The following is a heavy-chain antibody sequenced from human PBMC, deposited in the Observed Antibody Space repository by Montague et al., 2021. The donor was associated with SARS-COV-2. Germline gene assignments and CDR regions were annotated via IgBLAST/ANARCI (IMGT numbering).Heavy chain of an antibody. J-gene: IGHJ4*02. D-gene: IGHD1-26*01. CDR2: ISGNGDPDTT. CDR1: GFTFRNYA. V-gene: IGHV3-23*01. CDR3: AKLSGGSYLHYFEY. Sequence: SLSLSTSGFTFRNYAMTWVRQAPGKGLEWVSTISGNGDPDTTYYADSVKGRFTISRDISKNTLYLQMNSLRAEDTAVYYCAKLSGGSYLHYFEYWDQGTLVTVSS.